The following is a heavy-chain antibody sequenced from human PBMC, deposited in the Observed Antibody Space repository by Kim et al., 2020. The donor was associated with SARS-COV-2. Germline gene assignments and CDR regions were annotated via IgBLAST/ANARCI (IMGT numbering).Heavy chain of an antibody. D-gene: IGHD3-10*01. CDR2: YGSKI. V-gene: IGHV3-7*01. CDR3: ARDGAS. J-gene: IGHJ5*02. Sequence: YGSKISYADSVRGRFTNSRDNAESSLYLQMNSLRAEDTAMYYCARDGASWGQGTLVTVFS.